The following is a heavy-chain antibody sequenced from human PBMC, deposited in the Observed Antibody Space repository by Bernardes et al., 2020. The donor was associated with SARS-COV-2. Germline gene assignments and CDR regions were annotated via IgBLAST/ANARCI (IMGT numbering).Heavy chain of an antibody. CDR3: ARDRDLSSSAPLDY. D-gene: IGHD6-6*01. CDR2: INPNSGGT. J-gene: IGHJ4*02. CDR1: GYTFTGYY. Sequence: ASVKVSCKASGYTFTGYYMHWVRQAPGQGLEWMGWINPNSGGTNYAQKFQGRVTMTRDTSISTAYMELSRLRSDDTAVYYCARDRDLSSSAPLDYWGQGTLVTVSS. V-gene: IGHV1-2*02.